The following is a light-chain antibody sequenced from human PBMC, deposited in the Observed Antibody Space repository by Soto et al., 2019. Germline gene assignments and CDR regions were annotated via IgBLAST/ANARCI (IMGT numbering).Light chain of an antibody. CDR2: DNT. CDR1: TSNIGNNY. V-gene: IGLV1-51*01. Sequence: QAVVTQPPSVSAAPGQRVTISCSGSTSNIGNNYVSWYQQLPGSAPKLLIYDNTKRPSGIPARFSGSRSGTSATLGITGLQTGDEADYYCGTWDTSLSAGVFGGGTKLTVL. J-gene: IGLJ3*02. CDR3: GTWDTSLSAGV.